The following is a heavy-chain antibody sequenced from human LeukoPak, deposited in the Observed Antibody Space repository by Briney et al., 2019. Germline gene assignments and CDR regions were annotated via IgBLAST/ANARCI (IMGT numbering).Heavy chain of an antibody. CDR3: TREVSGLFDY. CDR1: GFTFGDYA. Sequence: TGGSLRLSCTASGFTFGDYAMSWFRQAPGKGLEWVGFIKSKAYGGTTEYAASVKGRFTFSRDDSKSIAYLQMNSLKTDDTAVYYCTREVSGLFDYWGQGTLVTVSS. V-gene: IGHV3-49*03. J-gene: IGHJ4*02. D-gene: IGHD3/OR15-3a*01. CDR2: IKSKAYGGTT.